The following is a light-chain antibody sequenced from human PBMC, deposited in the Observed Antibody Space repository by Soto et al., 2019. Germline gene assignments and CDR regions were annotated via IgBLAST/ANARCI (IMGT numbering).Light chain of an antibody. Sequence: QLVLTQSTYASASLGASVKLTCTLSSGHSSNAIAWHQQQPYKGPRYLMKLKSAGSHLKGDGIDDRFSGSSSGAERYLAISSLQSEDDADYYCQALDTGSQTYVFGTGTKLTVL. J-gene: IGLJ1*01. CDR1: SGHSSNA. V-gene: IGLV4-69*01. CDR2: LKSAGSH. CDR3: QALDTGSQTYV.